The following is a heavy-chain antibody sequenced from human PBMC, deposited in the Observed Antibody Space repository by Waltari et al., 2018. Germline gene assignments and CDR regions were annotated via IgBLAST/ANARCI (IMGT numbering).Heavy chain of an antibody. J-gene: IGHJ3*02. D-gene: IGHD1-26*01. CDR3: ATGAMSAYEI. CDR1: GFAFSNYW. CDR2: IINEGTTT. V-gene: IGHV3-74*01. Sequence: EVQLVESGGGLVQPGGSLRLSCAASGFAFSNYWMHWVRQAPGQGLVWVPSIINEGTTTIYADSVKGRFTISRDNAKNTLYLQMNSLRDDDTAVYYCATGAMSAYEIWGQGTMVTVSS.